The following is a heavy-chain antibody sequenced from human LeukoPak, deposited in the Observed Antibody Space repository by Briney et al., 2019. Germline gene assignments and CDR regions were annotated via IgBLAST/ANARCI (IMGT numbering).Heavy chain of an antibody. Sequence: GGSLRPSCATSGFTFTTNWMNWVRQAPGKGREWVANIKQDGSEKYYVDSVKGRFTISRDNARNSLYLQMDSLRADDTAVYYCARGGGYAWDYWGQGTLVTVSS. CDR3: ARGGGYAWDY. V-gene: IGHV3-7*01. J-gene: IGHJ4*02. CDR1: GFTFTTNW. D-gene: IGHD5-12*01. CDR2: IKQDGSEK.